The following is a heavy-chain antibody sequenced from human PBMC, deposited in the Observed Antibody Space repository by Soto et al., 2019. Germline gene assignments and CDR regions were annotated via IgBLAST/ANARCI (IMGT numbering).Heavy chain of an antibody. V-gene: IGHV3-49*03. CDR2: IRSKAYGGTT. D-gene: IGHD2-15*01. Sequence: GGSLRLSCTASGFTFGDYAMSWFRQAPGKGLEWVGFIRSKAYGGTTEYAASVKGRFTISRDDSKSIAYLQMNSLKTEDTAVYYCTREYLRVAYYYYGMDVWGQGTTVTVSS. CDR3: TREYLRVAYYYYGMDV. J-gene: IGHJ6*02. CDR1: GFTFGDYA.